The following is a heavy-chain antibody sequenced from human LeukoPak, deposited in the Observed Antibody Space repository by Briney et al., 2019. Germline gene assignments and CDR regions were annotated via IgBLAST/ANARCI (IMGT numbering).Heavy chain of an antibody. CDR3: TPHWITMVRGVTDY. D-gene: IGHD3-10*01. Sequence: PGGSLRLSCAASGFTFSDYNMRWIRQAPGKGLEWVSSISRSGSTKYYADSVKGRFTISRDNAKNSLFLQMNSLRAEDTAVYYCTPHWITMVRGVTDYWGQGTLVTVSS. V-gene: IGHV3-11*01. CDR1: GFTFSDYN. J-gene: IGHJ4*02. CDR2: ISRSGSTK.